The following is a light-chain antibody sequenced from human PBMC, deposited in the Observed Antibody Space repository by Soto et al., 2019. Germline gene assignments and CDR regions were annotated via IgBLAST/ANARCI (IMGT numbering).Light chain of an antibody. CDR3: QQLNSYPLT. V-gene: IGKV1-17*03. J-gene: IGKJ5*01. Sequence: IHMTHSPSSVSASVGYRVTITCLASQDISNFLVWFQQRPGKVPKRLMYSANRLESGVPSRFSGSGSGTEFTLTISSLQPEDFATYYCQQLNSYPLTFGQGTRLEI. CDR2: SAN. CDR1: QDISNF.